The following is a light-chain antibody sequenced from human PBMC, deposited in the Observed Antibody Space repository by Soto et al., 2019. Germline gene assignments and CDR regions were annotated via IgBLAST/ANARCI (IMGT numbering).Light chain of an antibody. CDR1: SGHSSNA. J-gene: IGLJ1*01. V-gene: IGLV4-69*01. CDR2: LNSNGSH. Sequence: QPVLTQSPSASASLGASVKLTCTLSSGHSSNAIAWHQQQPEKGPRFLMKLNSNGSHYKGDGIPDRFSGSSSGAERYLTISSLQSEDEADYYCQTWGTGIHVFGTGTKLTVL. CDR3: QTWGTGIHV.